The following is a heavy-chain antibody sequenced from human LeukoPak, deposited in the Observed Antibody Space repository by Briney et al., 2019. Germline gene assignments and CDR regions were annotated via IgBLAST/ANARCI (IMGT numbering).Heavy chain of an antibody. CDR2: INGSGGST. CDR3: AKGRGHVLRYFDWLLDY. V-gene: IGHV3-23*01. Sequence: PGGSLRLSCAASGFTFSSYSMSWVRQAPGKGLEWVSAINGSGGSTYYADSVKGRFTISKDSSKNTLYLQMNSLRAEDTAVYYCAKGRGHVLRYFDWLLDYWGQGTLVTVSS. CDR1: GFTFSSYS. D-gene: IGHD3-9*01. J-gene: IGHJ4*02.